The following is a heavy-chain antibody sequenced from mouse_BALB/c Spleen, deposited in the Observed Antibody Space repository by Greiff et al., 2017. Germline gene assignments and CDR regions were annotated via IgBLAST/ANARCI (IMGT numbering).Heavy chain of an antibody. CDR1: GFTLTSYG. Sequence: VKLEESGPGLVQPSQSLSITCTASGFTLTSYGVHWVRQSPGKGLEWLGVIWSGGSTDYNAAFISRLSTSKDNSTSKVFFKMNSLQADDTAIYYCARDYWDEYYFDYWGQGTTLTVSS. J-gene: IGHJ2*01. CDR3: ARDYWDEYYFDY. CDR2: IWSGGST. V-gene: IGHV2-4-1*01. D-gene: IGHD4-1*01.